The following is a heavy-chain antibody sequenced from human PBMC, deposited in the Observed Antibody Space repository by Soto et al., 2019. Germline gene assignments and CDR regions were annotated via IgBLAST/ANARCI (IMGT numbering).Heavy chain of an antibody. Sequence: QVQLVESGGGVVQPGRSLRLSCAASGFTFSSYGMHWVRQAPGKGLEWVAVIWYDGSNKYYADSVKGRFTISRDNSKNTLYLQMNSLRAEDTAVYYCARDRIVVVVAATVGLGYWGQGTLVTVSS. CDR2: IWYDGSNK. D-gene: IGHD2-15*01. CDR3: ARDRIVVVVAATVGLGY. V-gene: IGHV3-33*01. CDR1: GFTFSSYG. J-gene: IGHJ4*02.